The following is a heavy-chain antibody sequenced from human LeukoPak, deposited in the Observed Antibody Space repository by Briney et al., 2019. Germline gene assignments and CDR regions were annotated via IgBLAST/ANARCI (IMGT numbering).Heavy chain of an antibody. Sequence: ASVTVSCKTSGYTFSSYDINWVRHATGQGLEWMGWMNPNSGETGFAQNFQGRGTLTKNTPITTGYMELSRLRYEDTAVYYCARGDPWGFDPWGQGTLVTVSS. V-gene: IGHV1-8*01. D-gene: IGHD7-27*01. CDR1: GYTFSSYD. J-gene: IGHJ5*02. CDR2: MNPNSGET. CDR3: ARGDPWGFDP.